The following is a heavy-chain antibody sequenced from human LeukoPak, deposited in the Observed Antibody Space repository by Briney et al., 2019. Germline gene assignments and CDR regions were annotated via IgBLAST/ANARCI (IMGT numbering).Heavy chain of an antibody. V-gene: IGHV4-30-4*08. Sequence: SSETLSLTCTVSGGSISSGDYYWSWIRQPPGKGLEWIGNIYYSGSTYYNPSLKSRVTISVDTSKNQFSLKLSSVTAADTAVYYCARELISSSWYNAGVGTPGREFDYWGQGTLVTVSS. D-gene: IGHD6-13*01. J-gene: IGHJ4*02. CDR3: ARELISSSWYNAGVGTPGREFDY. CDR1: GGSISSGDYY. CDR2: IYYSGST.